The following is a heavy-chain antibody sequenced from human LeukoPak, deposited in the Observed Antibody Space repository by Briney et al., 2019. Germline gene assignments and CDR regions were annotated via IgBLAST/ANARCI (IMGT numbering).Heavy chain of an antibody. CDR2: ISSSSYT. Sequence: GGSLRLSCAASGLTFSDYYMSWIRQAPGKGLEWVSYISSSSYTNYADSVKGRFTISRDNAKNSLYLQMNSLRAEDTAVYYCARDPVHYYDSSGYSYWGQGTLVTVSS. D-gene: IGHD3-22*01. V-gene: IGHV3-11*05. CDR3: ARDPVHYYDSSGYSY. J-gene: IGHJ4*02. CDR1: GLTFSDYY.